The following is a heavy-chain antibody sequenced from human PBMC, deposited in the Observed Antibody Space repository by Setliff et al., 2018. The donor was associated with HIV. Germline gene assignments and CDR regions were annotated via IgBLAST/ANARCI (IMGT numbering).Heavy chain of an antibody. Sequence: PSETLSLTCTVFGGSISGSNYYWGWIRQPPGKGLEWIANVHYSGSIYFNPSLRSRVAISVDTSHNQFSLRLRSVTAADTAVYYCARPSLGIGGGSMFNNWGQGTPVTVSS. CDR1: GGSISGSNYY. CDR2: VHYSGSI. V-gene: IGHV4-39*01. D-gene: IGHD3-3*01. CDR3: ARPSLGIGGGSMFNN. J-gene: IGHJ4*02.